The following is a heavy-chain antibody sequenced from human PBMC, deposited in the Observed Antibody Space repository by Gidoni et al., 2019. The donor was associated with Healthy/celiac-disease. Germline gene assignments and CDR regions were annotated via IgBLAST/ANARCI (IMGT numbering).Heavy chain of an antibody. D-gene: IGHD6-19*01. Sequence: EVQLLESGGCLVPPGGSLRLSCAASGFTFSSDAISCVRQAPGKWLEWVSAISGSGGSTYYADSVKGRFTISIDNSKNTLYLQMNSLRAEDTAVYYCAKDIAVAGNDAFDIWGQGTMVTVSS. CDR2: ISGSGGST. CDR1: GFTFSSDA. CDR3: AKDIAVAGNDAFDI. V-gene: IGHV3-23*01. J-gene: IGHJ3*02.